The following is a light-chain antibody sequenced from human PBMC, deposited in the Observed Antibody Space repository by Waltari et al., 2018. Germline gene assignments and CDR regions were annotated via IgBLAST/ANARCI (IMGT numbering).Light chain of an antibody. CDR1: QSVSRA. V-gene: IGKV3-20*01. J-gene: IGKJ1*01. CDR3: QHYVRLPVT. CDR2: GAS. Sequence: EIVFTQSPGPLSLSPGERVTLSCRASQSVSRALAWYQQKPGQAPRLLIYGASSRATGIPDRFSGSGSGTDFSLTISRLEPEDFAVYYCQHYVRLPVTFGQGTKVEIK.